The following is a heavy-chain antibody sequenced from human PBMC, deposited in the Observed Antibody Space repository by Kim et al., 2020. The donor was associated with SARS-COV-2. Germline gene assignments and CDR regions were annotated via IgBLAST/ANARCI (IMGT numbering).Heavy chain of an antibody. CDR3: AKSLSPGGGFFDS. V-gene: IGHV3-23*05. J-gene: IGHJ5*01. D-gene: IGHD6-25*01. Sequence: GGSLRLSCAASGFTFSIYDMTWVRQAPGKGLEWVSTIVPRDKNTVYADSVKGRFTMSRDISKSTLYLQMNDLRTEDTAVYYCAKSLSPGGGFFDSWGQGTLVIASS. CDR1: GFTFSIYD. CDR2: IVPRDKNT.